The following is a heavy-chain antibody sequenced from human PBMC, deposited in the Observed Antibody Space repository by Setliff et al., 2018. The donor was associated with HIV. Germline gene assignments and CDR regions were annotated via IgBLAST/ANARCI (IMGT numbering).Heavy chain of an antibody. CDR3: VRGTLDF. J-gene: IGHJ4*02. CDR2: ISSSGFPI. CDR1: VFTFSTYG. V-gene: IGHV3-48*01. Sequence: GGSLRLSCEASVFTFSTYGMNWVRHAPGKGLEWVAQISSSGFPIYYADSVRGRFTASRDNGKNSLFLQMNSLRAEDTAVYYCVRGTLDFWGQGNLVTVSS.